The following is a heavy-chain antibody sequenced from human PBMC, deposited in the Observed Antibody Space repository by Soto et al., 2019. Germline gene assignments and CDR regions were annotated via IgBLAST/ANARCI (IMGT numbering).Heavy chain of an antibody. V-gene: IGHV3-21*01. D-gene: IGHD6-19*01. CDR2: ISSGSSYM. J-gene: IGHJ4*02. Sequence: LRLSCTGSGFTFSSYRMNWVRQAPGKGLEWVSSISSGSSYMYYADSVKGRFTVSRDNAKNSLFLQMNSLRAEDTAVYYCTKHLQYDSGWPLESWGEGTLVTVS. CDR1: GFTFSSYR. CDR3: TKHLQYDSGWPLES.